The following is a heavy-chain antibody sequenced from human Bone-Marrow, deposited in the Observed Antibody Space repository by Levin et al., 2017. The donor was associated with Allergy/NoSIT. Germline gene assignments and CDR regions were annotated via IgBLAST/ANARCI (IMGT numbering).Heavy chain of an antibody. D-gene: IGHD5-18*01. CDR3: ARAPRHSTALFDD. V-gene: IGHV3-21*01. CDR2: IKSDSSYI. Sequence: GGSLRLSCSASGFSFTSHSMHWVRQAPGKGLEWVSNIKSDSSYIDYADSVRGRFTVSRDNTKNSLFLQMNSLRDEDTAVYYCARAPRHSTALFDDWGQGTLVIVS. CDR1: GFSFTSHS. J-gene: IGHJ4*02.